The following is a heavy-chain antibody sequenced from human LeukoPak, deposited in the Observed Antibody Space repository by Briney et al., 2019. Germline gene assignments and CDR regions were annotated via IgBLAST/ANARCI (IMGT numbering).Heavy chain of an antibody. CDR3: ARDSGIAVAGTAANDAFDI. V-gene: IGHV3-7*01. CDR2: IKQDGSEK. Sequence: GGSLRLSCAASGFTFSSYWTSWVRQAPGKGLEWVANIKQDGSEKYYVDYVKGRFTISRDNAKNSLYLQMNSLRAEDTAVYYCARDSGIAVAGTAANDAFDIWGQGTMVTVSS. J-gene: IGHJ3*02. D-gene: IGHD6-19*01. CDR1: GFTFSSYW.